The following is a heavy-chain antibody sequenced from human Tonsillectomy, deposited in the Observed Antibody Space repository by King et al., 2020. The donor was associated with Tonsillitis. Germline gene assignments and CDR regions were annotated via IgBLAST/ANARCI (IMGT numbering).Heavy chain of an antibody. J-gene: IGHJ6*02. Sequence: QVQLVESGGGVVQPGKSLRLSCAASGFTFSNYGMHWVRQAPGKGLEWVAAISYDASSKYYADSVKGRFTISRDNSKKTLALQMNSLRVVDTAVYYCARDVDNQWLLHGQYYSAMDVWGQETTVTVSS. CDR2: ISYDASSK. CDR3: ARDVDNQWLLHGQYYSAMDV. D-gene: IGHD6-19*01. CDR1: GFTFSNYG. V-gene: IGHV3-30*03.